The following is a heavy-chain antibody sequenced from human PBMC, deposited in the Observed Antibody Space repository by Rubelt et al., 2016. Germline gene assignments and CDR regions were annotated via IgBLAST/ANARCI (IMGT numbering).Heavy chain of an antibody. D-gene: IGHD2-2*01. CDR1: GFILSNYA. CDR2: ISGSGALI. Sequence: EVQLLESGGGLEQPGGSLRLSCAASGFILSNYAMNWVRQAPGKGLEWVAYISGSGALIYYADSVKGRFTISRDNAKNSLLLQMSSLRADDTAVYYCARDSRLVVDYWGLGTLVTVSS. CDR3: ARDSRLVVDY. J-gene: IGHJ4*02. V-gene: IGHV3-48*03.